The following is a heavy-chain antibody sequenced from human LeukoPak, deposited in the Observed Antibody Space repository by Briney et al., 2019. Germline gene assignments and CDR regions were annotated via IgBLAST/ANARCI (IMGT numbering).Heavy chain of an antibody. Sequence: GGSLRLSCSAAGVTVMYNYMTWVRQAPGKGLEWVSLIDSGGSTHYLDSVKGRFTISRDNAKNSLYLQMNSLRAEDTAVYYCARGAITMVRGVNPEFDYWGQGTLVTVSS. J-gene: IGHJ4*02. CDR1: GVTVMYNY. CDR3: ARGAITMVRGVNPEFDY. CDR2: IDSGGST. V-gene: IGHV3-53*01. D-gene: IGHD3-10*01.